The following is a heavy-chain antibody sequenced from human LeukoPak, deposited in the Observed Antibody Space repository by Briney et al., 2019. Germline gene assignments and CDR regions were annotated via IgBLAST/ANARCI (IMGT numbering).Heavy chain of an antibody. D-gene: IGHD3-22*01. J-gene: IGHJ4*02. CDR1: GGTFSSYA. Sequence: SVKVSCKASGGTFSSYAISWVRQAPGQGLEWMGRIIPIPGIANYAQKFQGGVTITADKSTSTAYMELSSLRSEDTAVYYCARDREYYYDSSGFFDYWGQGTLVTVSS. CDR3: ARDREYYYDSSGFFDY. V-gene: IGHV1-69*04. CDR2: IIPIPGIA.